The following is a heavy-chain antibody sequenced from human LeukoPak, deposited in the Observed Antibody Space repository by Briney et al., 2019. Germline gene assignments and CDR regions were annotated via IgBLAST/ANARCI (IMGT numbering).Heavy chain of an antibody. CDR2: IYYSGTT. CDR3: ARVHESIDY. CDR1: GGSISSYY. J-gene: IGHJ4*02. Sequence: SETLSLTCTVSGGSISSYYWSCIRQPPGKGLEWIGYIYYSGTTNYNPSLRSRVTISVDTSKNQFSLKLSSVTAADTAVYYCARVHESIDYWGQGTLVTVSS. D-gene: IGHD6-6*01. V-gene: IGHV4-59*01.